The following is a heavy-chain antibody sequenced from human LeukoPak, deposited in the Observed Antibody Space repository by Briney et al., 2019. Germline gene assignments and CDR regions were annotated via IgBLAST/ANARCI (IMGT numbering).Heavy chain of an antibody. V-gene: IGHV3-23*01. CDR3: AKDRGSIAVAGIDY. J-gene: IGHJ4*02. Sequence: GGSLRLSCAASGFTFSSYAMGWVRQAPGKGLEWVSAISGTVGSTYYADSVKGRFTISRDNSKNTLYLQMNSLRAEDTAVYYCAKDRGSIAVAGIDYWGQGTLVTVSS. D-gene: IGHD6-19*01. CDR1: GFTFSSYA. CDR2: ISGTVGST.